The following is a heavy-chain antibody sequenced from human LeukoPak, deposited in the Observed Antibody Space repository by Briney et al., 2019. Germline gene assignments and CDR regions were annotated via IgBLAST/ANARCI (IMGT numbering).Heavy chain of an antibody. V-gene: IGHV1-8*01. CDR1: GYTFTSYD. CDR2: MNPNSGNT. Sequence: GASVKVSCKASGYTFTSYDINWVRQATGQGHEWMGWMNPNSGNTGYAQKFQGRVTMTRNTSISTAYMELSSLRSEDTAVYYCARDSYDILTGYYSRDDNWFDPWGQGTLVTVSS. J-gene: IGHJ5*02. CDR3: ARDSYDILTGYYSRDDNWFDP. D-gene: IGHD3-9*01.